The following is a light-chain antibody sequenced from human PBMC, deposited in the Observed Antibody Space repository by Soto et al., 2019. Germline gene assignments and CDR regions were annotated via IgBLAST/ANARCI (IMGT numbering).Light chain of an antibody. J-gene: IGKJ1*01. Sequence: LQMTQSPSSLSASVGDGVTITCRASQSISSYLNWYQQKPGKAPKLLIYAASSLQSGVPSRFSGSGSGTDFTLTISSLQPEDFATYYCQQSYSTLWTFGQGTKVDIK. CDR3: QQSYSTLWT. CDR2: AAS. CDR1: QSISSY. V-gene: IGKV1-39*01.